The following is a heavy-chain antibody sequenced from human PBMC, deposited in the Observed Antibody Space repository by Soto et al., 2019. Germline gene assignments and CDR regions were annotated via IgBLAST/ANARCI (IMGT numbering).Heavy chain of an antibody. Sequence: GGSLRLSCVASGFTFSSYAMSWVRQAPGKGLEWVSVITSASNTYYADSVKGRFTISRDNSKNTLYLQMSSLRAEDTSLYYCAKGDSGSFDYWGQGTLVTVSS. J-gene: IGHJ4*02. CDR1: GFTFSSYA. CDR3: AKGDSGSFDY. CDR2: ITSASNT. D-gene: IGHD3-10*01. V-gene: IGHV3-23*01.